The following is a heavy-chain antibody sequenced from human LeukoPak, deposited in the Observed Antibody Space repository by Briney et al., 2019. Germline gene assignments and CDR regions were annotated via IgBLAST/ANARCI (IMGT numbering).Heavy chain of an antibody. J-gene: IGHJ4*02. CDR3: ARGSGYDPFGY. D-gene: IGHD5-12*01. CDR1: GGSISSSSYY. CDR2: IYYSGST. V-gene: IGHV4-39*07. Sequence: PSETLSLTCTVSGGSISSSSYYWGWIRQPPGKGLEWIGSIYYSGSTYYNPSLKSRVTISVDTSKNQFSLKLSSVTTADTAVYYCARGSGYDPFGYWGQGTLVTVSS.